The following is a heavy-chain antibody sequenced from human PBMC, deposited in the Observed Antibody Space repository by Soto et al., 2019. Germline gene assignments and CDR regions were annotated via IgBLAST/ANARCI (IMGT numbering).Heavy chain of an antibody. Sequence: QVQLQESGPGLVKPSQTLSLTCTVSGGSISSGGYYWSWIRQHPGKGLEWIGYIYYSGSTYYNPSLKGRVTISVDTSKNHFSLKLSSVTAADTAVYYCARDRSGAGEFDYWGQGTLVTVSS. V-gene: IGHV4-31*03. CDR1: GGSISSGGYY. CDR3: ARDRSGAGEFDY. D-gene: IGHD3-10*01. CDR2: IYYSGST. J-gene: IGHJ4*02.